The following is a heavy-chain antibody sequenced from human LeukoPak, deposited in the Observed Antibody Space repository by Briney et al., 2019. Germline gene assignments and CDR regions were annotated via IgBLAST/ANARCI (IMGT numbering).Heavy chain of an antibody. CDR2: IYTSGST. CDR1: GGSFSDYY. Sequence: SETLSLTCTVSGGSFSDYYWSWIRQPAGKGLEWIGRIYTSGSTNYNPSLKCRVTISVDRSKNQFSLKLSSVTAADTAVYYCAREGGGSSWYDYWGQGTLVTVSS. D-gene: IGHD6-13*01. CDR3: AREGGGSSWYDY. J-gene: IGHJ4*02. V-gene: IGHV4-4*07.